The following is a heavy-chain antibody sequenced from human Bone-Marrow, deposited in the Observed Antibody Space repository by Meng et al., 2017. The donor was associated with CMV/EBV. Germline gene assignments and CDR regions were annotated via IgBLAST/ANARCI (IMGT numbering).Heavy chain of an antibody. D-gene: IGHD3-22*01. Sequence: EVQLVESGXGVVQPXGSLRLSCAASGFTVSSNYMSWVRQAPGKGLEWVSVIYSGGSTYYADSVKGRFTISRDNSKNTLYLQMNSLRAEDTAVYYCARNDDSSGYSVGYWGQGTRVTVSS. V-gene: IGHV3-66*01. CDR1: GFTVSSNY. CDR3: ARNDDSSGYSVGY. J-gene: IGHJ4*02. CDR2: IYSGGST.